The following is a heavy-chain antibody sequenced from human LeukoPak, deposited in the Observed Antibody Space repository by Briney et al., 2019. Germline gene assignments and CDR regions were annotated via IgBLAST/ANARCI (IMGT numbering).Heavy chain of an antibody. Sequence: PSETLSLTCTVSGGSISSYYWSWIRQPPGKGLEWIGYIYYSGSTNYNPSLKSRVTISVDTSKNQFSLKLSSVTAADTAADYCARRGGAAAGVFDYWGQGTLVTVSS. D-gene: IGHD6-13*01. CDR2: IYYSGST. CDR3: ARRGGAAAGVFDY. CDR1: GGSISSYY. J-gene: IGHJ4*02. V-gene: IGHV4-59*08.